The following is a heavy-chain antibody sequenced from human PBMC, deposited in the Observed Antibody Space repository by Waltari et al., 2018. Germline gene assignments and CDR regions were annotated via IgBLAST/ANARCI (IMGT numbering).Heavy chain of an antibody. CDR1: GGSISGFY. J-gene: IGHJ5*02. CDR2: IYYTGRR. Sequence: QVQLQASGPSLLKPSETLSLICTVPGGSISGFYWSWVRQPPGKGLDWIGYIYYTGRRNFNPSLKSRVTMSVDTSKNQFSLKLSSVTAADTAFYYCARGGGGDWEWFDPWGQGTLVTVSS. CDR3: ARGGGGDWEWFDP. V-gene: IGHV4-59*01. D-gene: IGHD2-21*02.